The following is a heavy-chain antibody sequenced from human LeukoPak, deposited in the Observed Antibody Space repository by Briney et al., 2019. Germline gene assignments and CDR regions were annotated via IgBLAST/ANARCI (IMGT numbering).Heavy chain of an antibody. Sequence: KPGESLKISCKGSGYSFTTYWIGWVRQMPGKGLEWMGIIDPRDSDTRYSPSFQGQVTISADMSISTAYLQWGSLKASDTAMYYCAKRAYSDAFDIWGQGTMVTVSS. V-gene: IGHV5-51*03. J-gene: IGHJ3*02. CDR3: AKRAYSDAFDI. CDR1: GYSFTTYW. CDR2: IDPRDSDT. D-gene: IGHD2-21*01.